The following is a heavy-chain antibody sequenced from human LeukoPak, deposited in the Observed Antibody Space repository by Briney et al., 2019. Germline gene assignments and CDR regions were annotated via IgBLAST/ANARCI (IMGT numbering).Heavy chain of an antibody. D-gene: IGHD3-10*01. CDR3: ARSGFGFESHFDA. CDR1: GYTFTSFG. V-gene: IGHV1-18*01. CDR2: ISAYNGNT. J-gene: IGHJ4*02. Sequence: ASVKVSCKASGYTFTSFGISWVRQAPGQGLEWMGWISAYNGNTNYVQKFQGRVTMTRDTSISTAFLDLNTLTSDDTAVYYCARSGFGFESHFDAWGQGTPVTVSS.